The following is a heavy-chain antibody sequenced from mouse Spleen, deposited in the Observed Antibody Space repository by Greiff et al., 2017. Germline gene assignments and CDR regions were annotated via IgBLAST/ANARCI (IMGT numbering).Heavy chain of an antibody. Sequence: EVKLVESGGGLVKPGGSLKLSCAASGFTFSSYTMSWVRQTPEKRLEWVATISGGGGNTYYPDSVKGRFTISRDNAKNTLYLQMSSLRSEDTALYYCARYYSNYAMDYWGQGTSVTVSS. J-gene: IGHJ4*01. CDR2: ISGGGGNT. CDR3: ARYYSNYAMDY. D-gene: IGHD2-5*01. V-gene: IGHV5-9*01. CDR1: GFTFSSYT.